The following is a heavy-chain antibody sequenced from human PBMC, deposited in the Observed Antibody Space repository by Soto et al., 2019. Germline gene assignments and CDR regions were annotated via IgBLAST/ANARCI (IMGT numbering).Heavy chain of an antibody. CDR1: GFTFSSYG. Sequence: QVQLVESGGGVVQPGRSLRLSCAASGFTFSSYGMHWVRQAPGKGLEWVAVISYDGSNKYYADSVKGRFTISRDNSKNTLYLQMNSLRAEDTAVYYCAKSPFTVTTFNYYYYGMDVW. CDR2: ISYDGSNK. CDR3: AKSPFTVTTFNYYYYGMDV. D-gene: IGHD4-4*01. V-gene: IGHV3-30*18. J-gene: IGHJ6*01.